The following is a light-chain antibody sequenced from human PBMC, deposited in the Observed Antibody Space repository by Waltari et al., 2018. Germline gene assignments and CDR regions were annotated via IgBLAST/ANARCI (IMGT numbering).Light chain of an antibody. J-gene: IGLJ2*01. Sequence: QSPLTQPASVSGSPGQSITISCTGTSSDVGSYNLVSWYQQHPGRAPKLMIYEVSERPSGVSNRFSGSKSGNTASLTISGLQAEDEADYYCCSYTGSPHVVFGGGTKLTVL. CDR2: EVS. V-gene: IGLV2-23*02. CDR1: SSDVGSYNL. CDR3: CSYTGSPHVV.